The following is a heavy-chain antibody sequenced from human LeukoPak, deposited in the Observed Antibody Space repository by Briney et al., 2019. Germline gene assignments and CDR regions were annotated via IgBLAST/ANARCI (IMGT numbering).Heavy chain of an antibody. CDR1: GFTFSSYS. J-gene: IGHJ4*02. D-gene: IGHD3-22*01. Sequence: GGSLRLSCAASGFTFSSYSMNWVRQAPGKGLEWVSSISRSSNCKYYADSVKGRFTISRDNAKNSLYLQMNSLRAEDTALYYCASSRYDSSGYYGIIGYWGQGTLVTVSS. V-gene: IGHV3-21*01. CDR3: ASSRYDSSGYYGIIGY. CDR2: ISRSSNCK.